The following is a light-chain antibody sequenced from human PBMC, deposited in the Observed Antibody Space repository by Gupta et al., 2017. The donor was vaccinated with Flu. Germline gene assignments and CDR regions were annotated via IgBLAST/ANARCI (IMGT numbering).Light chain of an antibody. CDR1: QSLIYKNGNNH. Sequence: DILLTQSPLSLSVTPGEPASISCTSTQSLIYKNGNNHLDWYLQRPGQSPQLLIYLNSRRAAGGPDRFRGSGSGTGFTLMIRRVEAEDVGTYYGMQALETPITFGQGTRLEI. CDR3: MQALETPIT. CDR2: LNS. J-gene: IGKJ5*01. V-gene: IGKV2-28*01.